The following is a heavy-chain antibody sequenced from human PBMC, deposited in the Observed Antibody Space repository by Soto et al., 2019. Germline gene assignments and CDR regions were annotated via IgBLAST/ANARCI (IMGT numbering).Heavy chain of an antibody. V-gene: IGHV3-48*02. J-gene: IGHJ6*02. CDR1: GFTFNKHG. Sequence: PGGSLRLSCVASGFTFNKHGMNWVRQAPGKGLEWIAYISSGSDTIYYADSVKGRFTISRDNAKNSLFLQMNSLRDDDTAVYYCARRTGFSVYYYYGMDVWGQGTTVTVS. CDR3: ARRTGFSVYYYYGMDV. D-gene: IGHD1-1*01. CDR2: ISSGSDTI.